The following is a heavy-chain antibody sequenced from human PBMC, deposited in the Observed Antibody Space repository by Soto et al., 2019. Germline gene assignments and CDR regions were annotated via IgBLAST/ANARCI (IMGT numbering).Heavy chain of an antibody. CDR2: VYHNGLT. Sequence: QVQLQESGPGLVEPSGTLSLTCVVSGDSISSNVWWSWVRQHPGKGLEWIGEVYHNGLTNYNSSLRSRVTMPVDTSKNQYSLKLTYVTAADTAIYYCARDAAVPGETDRFDYWGQGILVTVSS. J-gene: IGHJ4*02. D-gene: IGHD6-19*01. CDR1: GDSISSNVW. CDR3: ARDAAVPGETDRFDY. V-gene: IGHV4-4*02.